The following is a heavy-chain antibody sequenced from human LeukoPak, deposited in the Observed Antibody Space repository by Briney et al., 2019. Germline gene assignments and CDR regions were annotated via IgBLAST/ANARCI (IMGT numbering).Heavy chain of an antibody. Sequence: ASVKVSCKASGGTFSSYAISWVRQAPGQGLEWMGRIIPILGIANYAQKFQGRVTITADKSTSTAYMELSSLRSEDTAVYYCARDRGYRRTDSGGYPVFDLWGQGTLVTVSS. D-gene: IGHD2-15*01. CDR3: ARDRGYRRTDSGGYPVFDL. CDR1: GGTFSSYA. CDR2: IIPILGIA. J-gene: IGHJ4*02. V-gene: IGHV1-69*04.